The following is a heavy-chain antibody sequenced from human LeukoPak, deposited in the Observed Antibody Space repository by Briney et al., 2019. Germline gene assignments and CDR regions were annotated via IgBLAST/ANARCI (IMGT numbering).Heavy chain of an antibody. CDR1: GGTFSSYA. V-gene: IGHV1-69*13. Sequence: GASVKVSCKASGGTFSSYAISWVRQAPGQGLEWMGGIIPIFGTANYAQKFQGRVTITADESTSTAYMELSSLRSEDTAVYYCARAKWIQLWLPFDYWGQGTLVTVSS. CDR2: IIPIFGTA. J-gene: IGHJ4*02. CDR3: ARAKWIQLWLPFDY. D-gene: IGHD5-18*01.